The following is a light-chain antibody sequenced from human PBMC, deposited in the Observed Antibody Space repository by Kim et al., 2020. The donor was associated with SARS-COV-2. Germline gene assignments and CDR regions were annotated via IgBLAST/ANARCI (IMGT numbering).Light chain of an antibody. V-gene: IGLV2-14*03. Sequence: QSALTQPASVSGSPGQSITISCTGTSSDVGSYNYVSWYQQHPGKAPKLMIYAVSNRPSGVSNRFSGSKSGNTASLTISGLQAEDEADYYCSSYTRSSTNYVFGTGTKVT. CDR2: AVS. J-gene: IGLJ1*01. CDR1: SSDVGSYNY. CDR3: SSYTRSSTNYV.